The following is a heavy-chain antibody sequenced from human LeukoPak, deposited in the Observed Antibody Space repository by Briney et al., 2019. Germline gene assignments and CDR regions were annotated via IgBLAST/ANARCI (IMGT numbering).Heavy chain of an antibody. CDR1: GGSISSNY. CDR3: ARSLGELRPILGY. D-gene: IGHD3-10*01. Sequence: SETLSLTCTVSGGSISSNYWSWIRQHPGKGLEWIGYIYYSGSTYYNPSLKSRVTISVDTSKNQFSLKLSSVTAADTAVYYCARSLGELRPILGYWGQGTLVTVSS. J-gene: IGHJ4*02. V-gene: IGHV4-59*06. CDR2: IYYSGST.